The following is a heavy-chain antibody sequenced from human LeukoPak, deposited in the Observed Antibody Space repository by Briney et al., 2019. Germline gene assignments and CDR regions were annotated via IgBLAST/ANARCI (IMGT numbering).Heavy chain of an antibody. Sequence: GGSLRLSCAASGFTFSNYRMHWLRQAPGKGLVWVSRINSDGSSTSYADSVTGQFTISRDNAKNTLYLQMSSLRAEDTALYYCASLQGGSDNFDYWGQGPLVPVSS. CDR1: GFTFSNYR. CDR2: INSDGSST. V-gene: IGHV3-74*01. J-gene: IGHJ4*02. CDR3: ASLQGGSDNFDY. D-gene: IGHD3-10*01.